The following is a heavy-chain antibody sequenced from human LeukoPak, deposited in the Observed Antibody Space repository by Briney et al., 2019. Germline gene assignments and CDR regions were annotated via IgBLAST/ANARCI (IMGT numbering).Heavy chain of an antibody. Sequence: SETLSLTCTVSGGSISSSSFFWAWIRQPPGKGLEWIGTVSYSGTTYYSPSLKSRVTISVDTSKNQFSLRLTSATAADTALYYCAKLTCSSTFCPLDYWGQGTLVTVSS. CDR2: VSYSGTT. CDR3: AKLTCSSTFCPLDY. V-gene: IGHV4-39*01. CDR1: GGSISSSSFF. J-gene: IGHJ4*02. D-gene: IGHD2-2*01.